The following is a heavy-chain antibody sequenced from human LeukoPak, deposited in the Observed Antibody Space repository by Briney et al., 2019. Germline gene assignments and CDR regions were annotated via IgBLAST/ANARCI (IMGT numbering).Heavy chain of an antibody. CDR1: GYAFITYY. Sequence: ASVKVSCKASGYAFITYYMHWVRQAPGQGLEWMGIINPSGGSTSYAQKFQGRVTVTRDTSTSTVYMELSSPRSEDTAVYYCARGLGSGSYYGYWGQGTLVTVSS. CDR3: ARGLGSGSYYGY. D-gene: IGHD1-26*01. CDR2: INPSGGST. J-gene: IGHJ4*02. V-gene: IGHV1-46*01.